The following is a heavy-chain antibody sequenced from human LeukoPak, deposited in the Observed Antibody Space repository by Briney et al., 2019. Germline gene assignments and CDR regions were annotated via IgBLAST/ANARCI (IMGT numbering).Heavy chain of an antibody. J-gene: IGHJ1*01. CDR1: GASVSRNW. V-gene: IGHV4-39*01. CDR2: IYYSGST. Sequence: SGTLSLTCTVSGASVSRNWWSWVRQPPGKGLEWIGNIYYSGSTYYNPSLKSRVTISIDTSKNQFSLKLSSVTAADTAVYYCARHTMTYSNYYIQHWGQGTLVTVSS. CDR3: ARHTMTYSNYYIQH. D-gene: IGHD4-11*01.